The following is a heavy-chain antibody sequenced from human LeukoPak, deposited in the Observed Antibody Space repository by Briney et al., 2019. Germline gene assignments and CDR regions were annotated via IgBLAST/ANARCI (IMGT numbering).Heavy chain of an antibody. D-gene: IGHD3-10*01. Sequence: PGGSLRLSCAASGFTFSSYEMNWVRQAPGKGLEGVSYISSSGSTIYYADSVKGRFTISRDNAKNSLYLQMNSLRADDTAVYYCARDPPTYYYGSGSYSPEDYWGQGTLVTVSS. CDR1: GFTFSSYE. V-gene: IGHV3-48*03. CDR3: ARDPPTYYYGSGSYSPEDY. CDR2: ISSSGSTI. J-gene: IGHJ4*02.